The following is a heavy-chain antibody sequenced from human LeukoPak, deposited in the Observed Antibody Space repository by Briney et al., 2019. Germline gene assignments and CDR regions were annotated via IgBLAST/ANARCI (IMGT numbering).Heavy chain of an antibody. CDR1: GYTFTDYY. J-gene: IGHJ5*02. Sequence: GASVKVSCKASGYTFTDYYMHWVRQAPGQGLEWMGWINPKSGGTKYAQKFQGRVTMTRDTSISTAYLELSRLRSDDTAVHYCARDPTYYYDTTGYYGGNWLDPWGQGTLVTVSS. V-gene: IGHV1-2*02. CDR2: INPKSGGT. CDR3: ARDPTYYYDTTGYYGGNWLDP. D-gene: IGHD3-22*01.